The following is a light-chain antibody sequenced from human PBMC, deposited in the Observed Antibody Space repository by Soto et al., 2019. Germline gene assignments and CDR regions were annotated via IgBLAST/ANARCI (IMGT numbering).Light chain of an antibody. J-gene: IGKJ4*01. V-gene: IGKV3-15*01. CDR2: GAS. Sequence: ELVMTQSPATLSVSPGEGATLSCGASQNINRTLAWYQQKPGQAPRILIYGASTRATGIPARFSGSGSGTDFTLTISSLQPEDFAIYYCQQYNSWPLLTFGGGTKVEIK. CDR3: QQYNSWPLLT. CDR1: QNINRT.